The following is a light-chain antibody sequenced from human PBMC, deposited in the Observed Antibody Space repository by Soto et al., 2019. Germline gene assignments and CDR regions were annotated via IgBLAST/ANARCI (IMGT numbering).Light chain of an antibody. J-gene: IGLJ2*01. V-gene: IGLV2-14*01. CDR3: SSSTSTTTLL. Sequence: QSALTQPASVSGSPGQSITISCTGTSSDVGVFNYVSWYQHHPGNAPKLIIYAASNRPPGVSNRFSGSKSGNTASLTISALQAEDEAEYYCSSSTSTTTLLFGGGTKLTVL. CDR2: AAS. CDR1: SSDVGVFNY.